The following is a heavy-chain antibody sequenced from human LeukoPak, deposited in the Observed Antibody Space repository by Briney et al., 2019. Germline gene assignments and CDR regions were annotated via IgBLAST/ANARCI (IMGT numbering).Heavy chain of an antibody. Sequence: PGGSLRLSCAASGFTLSSYAMNWVRQAPGKGLEWVGRIKSKTDDGTTDYAAPVKGRFTISRDDSKNTLYLQMNSLKTEDTAVYYCTTDRTTYYDSSWYDYWGQGTLVTVSS. J-gene: IGHJ4*02. CDR2: IKSKTDDGTT. CDR3: TTDRTTYYDSSWYDY. V-gene: IGHV3-15*07. CDR1: GFTLSSYA. D-gene: IGHD3-22*01.